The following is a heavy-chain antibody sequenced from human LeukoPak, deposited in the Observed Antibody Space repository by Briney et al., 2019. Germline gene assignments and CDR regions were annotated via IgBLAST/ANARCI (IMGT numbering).Heavy chain of an antibody. D-gene: IGHD2-15*01. Sequence: QPGGSLRLSCAASGFTFSDYYMNWVRQAPGKGLEWISYTSPSSSTRYYAASVQGRFTISRDDAKHSLFLQLSSLRAEDTAVYYCARSDCSGGACYFDYWGQGTLVTVSS. J-gene: IGHJ4*02. V-gene: IGHV3-48*04. CDR3: ARSDCSGGACYFDY. CDR1: GFTFSDYY. CDR2: TSPSSSTR.